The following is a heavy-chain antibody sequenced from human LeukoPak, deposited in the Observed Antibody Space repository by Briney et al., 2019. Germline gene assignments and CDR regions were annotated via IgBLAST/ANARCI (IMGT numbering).Heavy chain of an antibody. V-gene: IGHV4-39*01. J-gene: IGHJ4*02. CDR2: IYYSGST. D-gene: IGHD3-3*01. Sequence: SETLPLTCTVSGGSISSSSYYWGWIRQPPGKGLEWIGSIYYSGSTYYNPSLKSRVTISVDTSKNQFSLKLSSVTAADTAVYYCARLPGYYDFWSGYFDYWGQGTLVTVSS. CDR1: GGSISSSSYY. CDR3: ARLPGYYDFWSGYFDY.